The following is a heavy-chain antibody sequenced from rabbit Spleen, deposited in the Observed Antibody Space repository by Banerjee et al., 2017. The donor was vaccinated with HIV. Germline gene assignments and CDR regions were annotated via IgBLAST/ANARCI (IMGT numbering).Heavy chain of an antibody. J-gene: IGHJ4*01. CDR2: IDTGSSSFT. V-gene: IGHV1S40*01. CDR1: GVSFSANSY. CDR3: ARSAHSYGGGGYDFRL. D-gene: IGHD8-1*01. Sequence: QSLEESGGDLVKPGASLTLTCTASGVSFSANSYMCWVRQAPGKGLEWIACIDTGSSSFTYFAHWAKGRFTISKASSTTVTLQMTSVTAADTATYFCARSAHSYGGGGYDFRLWGPGTLVTVS.